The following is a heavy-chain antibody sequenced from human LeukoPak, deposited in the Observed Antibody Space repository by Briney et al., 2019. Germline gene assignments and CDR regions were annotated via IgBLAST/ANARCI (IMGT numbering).Heavy chain of an antibody. Sequence: GRSLRLSCAASGFTFSSYGMHWVRQAPGKGLEWVAFIRYDGSNKYYADSVKGRFTISRDNSKNTLYLQMNSLRAEDTAVYYCAKGRAAFFDYWGQGTLVTVSS. CDR2: IRYDGSNK. V-gene: IGHV3-30*02. CDR3: AKGRAAFFDY. J-gene: IGHJ4*02. CDR1: GFTFSSYG. D-gene: IGHD6-13*01.